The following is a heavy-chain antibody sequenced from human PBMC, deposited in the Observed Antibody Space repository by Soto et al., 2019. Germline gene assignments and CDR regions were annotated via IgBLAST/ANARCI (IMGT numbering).Heavy chain of an antibody. J-gene: IGHJ5*02. Sequence: QVQLQQWGAGLLKPSETLSLTCAVYGGSFSGYYWSWIRQPPGKGLEWIGEINHSGSTNYNPSLKSRVTISVDTSKNQFSLKLSSVTAADTAVYYCAGTYSSGWSAWGQGTLVTVSS. CDR2: INHSGST. V-gene: IGHV4-34*01. D-gene: IGHD6-19*01. CDR1: GGSFSGYY. CDR3: AGTYSSGWSA.